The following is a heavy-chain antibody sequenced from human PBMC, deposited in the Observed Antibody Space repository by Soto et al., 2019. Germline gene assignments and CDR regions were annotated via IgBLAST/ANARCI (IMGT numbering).Heavy chain of an antibody. CDR1: GFTFSSYA. V-gene: IGHV3-23*01. CDR2: ISGSGGSA. D-gene: IGHD3-22*01. J-gene: IGHJ4*02. Sequence: GGSLRLSCAASGFTFSSYAMSWVRQAPGKGLEWVPAISGSGGSAYYADSVKGRFTISRDNSKNTLYLQMNSLRAEDTAVYYCAKENENYDSSGYTFDYWGQGTLVTVSS. CDR3: AKENENYDSSGYTFDY.